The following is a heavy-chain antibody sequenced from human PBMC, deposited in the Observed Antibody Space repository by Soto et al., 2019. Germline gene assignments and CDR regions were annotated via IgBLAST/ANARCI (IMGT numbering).Heavy chain of an antibody. J-gene: IGHJ4*02. Sequence: ASVKVSCKASGYTFTSYYINWVRQATGQGLEWMGWMNPNSGNTGYAQKFQGRVTMTRNTSISTAYMELSSLRSEDTAVYYCATSPPRRWYYFDYWGQGTLVTVSS. CDR3: ATSPPRRWYYFDY. D-gene: IGHD6-6*01. V-gene: IGHV1-8*01. CDR1: GYTFTSYY. CDR2: MNPNSGNT.